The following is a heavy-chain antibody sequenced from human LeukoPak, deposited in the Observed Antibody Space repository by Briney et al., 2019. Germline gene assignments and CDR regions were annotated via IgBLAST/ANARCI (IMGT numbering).Heavy chain of an antibody. V-gene: IGHV1-69*04. J-gene: IGHJ4*02. D-gene: IGHD2-2*01. CDR3: ALIPYCTTATCYYFDF. CDR1: GGTFSSYA. CDR2: IIPILGIA. Sequence: SVKVSCKASGGTFSSYAISWVRQAPGQGLEWMGRIIPILGIANYAQKFQGRVTITADKSTSTAYMELRSLRSDDTAVYYCALIPYCTTATCYYFDFWGQGTLVTVSS.